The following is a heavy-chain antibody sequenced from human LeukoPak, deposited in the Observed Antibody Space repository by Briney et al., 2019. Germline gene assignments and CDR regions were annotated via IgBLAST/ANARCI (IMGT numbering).Heavy chain of an antibody. J-gene: IGHJ4*02. CDR2: IYYSGST. CDR1: GGSISSSSYF. CDR3: AREGTYYYDSSGYYYDFDY. Sequence: PSETLSLTCTVSGGSISSSSYFWGWIRQPPGKGLEWIGSIYYSGSTYYNPSLKSRVTISVDTSKNQFSLKLSSVTAADTAVYYCAREGTYYYDSSGYYYDFDYWGQGTLVTVSS. D-gene: IGHD3-22*01. V-gene: IGHV4-39*07.